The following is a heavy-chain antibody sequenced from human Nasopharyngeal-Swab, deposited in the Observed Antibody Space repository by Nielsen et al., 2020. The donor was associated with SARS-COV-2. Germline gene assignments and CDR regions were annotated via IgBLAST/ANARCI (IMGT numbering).Heavy chain of an antibody. J-gene: IGHJ4*02. V-gene: IGHV3-48*03. Sequence: GGSLRLSCAASGFTFSSYEMNWVRQAPGKGLEWVSYISSSGSTIYYADSVKGRFTISRDNAKNSLYLQMNSLRAEDTAVYYCARVRHSYGYAQFDYWGQGTLVTVSS. CDR2: ISSSGSTI. D-gene: IGHD5-18*01. CDR1: GFTFSSYE. CDR3: ARVRHSYGYAQFDY.